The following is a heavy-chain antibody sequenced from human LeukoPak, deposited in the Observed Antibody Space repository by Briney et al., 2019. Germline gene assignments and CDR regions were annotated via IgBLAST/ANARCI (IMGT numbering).Heavy chain of an antibody. CDR2: ITVYNGNT. V-gene: IGHV1-18*01. Sequence: GASVKVSCKASGYTFTSYPISWVRQAPGQGLEWMGWITVYNGNTNYAQKLQGRVTMTTDTSTSTAYMELSSLRSEDTAVYYCAAYYYDSSPIWGQGTMVTVSS. J-gene: IGHJ3*02. D-gene: IGHD3-22*01. CDR3: AAYYYDSSPI. CDR1: GYTFTSYP.